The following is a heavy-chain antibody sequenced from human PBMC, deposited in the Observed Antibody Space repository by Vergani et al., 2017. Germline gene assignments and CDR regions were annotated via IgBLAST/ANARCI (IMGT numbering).Heavy chain of an antibody. D-gene: IGHD2-21*02. CDR1: GFTFSIFG. CDR3: AKYLRDSTDGLPDS. Sequence: QVQLVESAGGVVQPGGSLSLSCAALGFTFSIFGMHWIRQAPGKGLEWLAYIGKDGINTRYRDAVKGRFTVSRDNSKDILYLQMDSLRSEDTAIYYRAKYLRDSTDGLPDSWGPGTLVIVSS. V-gene: IGHV3-30*02. CDR2: IGKDGINT. J-gene: IGHJ4*02.